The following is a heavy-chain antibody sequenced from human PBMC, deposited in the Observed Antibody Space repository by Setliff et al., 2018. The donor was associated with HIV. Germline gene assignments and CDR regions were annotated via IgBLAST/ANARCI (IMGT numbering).Heavy chain of an antibody. CDR1: GFTFSTYS. CDR2: ISSSSRSK. D-gene: IGHD3-22*01. V-gene: IGHV3-21*01. J-gene: IGHJ2*01. CDR3: ARDNPNYYDSSGYYPYWYFDL. Sequence: GGSLRLSCEASGFTFSTYSMNLVRQAPGKGLEWVSSISSSSRSKYYADSVKGRFTISRDNAKNSLSLQMNSLRAEDTAVYYCARDNPNYYDSSGYYPYWYFDLWGRGTLVTVSS.